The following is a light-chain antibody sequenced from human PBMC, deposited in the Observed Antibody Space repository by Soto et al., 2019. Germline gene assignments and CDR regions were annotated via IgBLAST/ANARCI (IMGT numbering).Light chain of an antibody. CDR1: QSLLHITGETF. Sequence: DVVMTQPPLSLSVAPGQPASIPCKSSQSLLHITGETFLFWYLQKPGQSPQLLIYEVSTRVSGVPDRFSGSGSGTDFTLEISRVETDDVGIYYCMQSTQLPPTFGQGTRLEIK. J-gene: IGKJ5*01. CDR3: MQSTQLPPT. V-gene: IGKV2D-29*02. CDR2: EVS.